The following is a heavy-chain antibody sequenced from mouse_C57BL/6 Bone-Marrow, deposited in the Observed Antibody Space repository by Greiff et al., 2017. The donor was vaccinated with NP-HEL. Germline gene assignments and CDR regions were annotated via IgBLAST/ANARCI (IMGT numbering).Heavy chain of an antibody. D-gene: IGHD2-4*01. J-gene: IGHJ2*01. CDR1: GYAFSSSW. CDR2: IYPGDGDT. V-gene: IGHV1-82*01. CDR3: ARFCDYDEGGFDY. Sequence: VQLQESGPELVKPGASVKISCKASGYAFSSSWMNWVKQRPGKGLEWIGRIYPGDGDTNYNGKFKGKATLTADKSSSTAYMQRSSLTSEDSAVYFCARFCDYDEGGFDYWGQGTTLTVSS.